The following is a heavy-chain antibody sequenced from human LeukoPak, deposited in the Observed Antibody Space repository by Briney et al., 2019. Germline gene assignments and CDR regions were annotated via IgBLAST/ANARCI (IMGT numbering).Heavy chain of an antibody. D-gene: IGHD3-22*01. Sequence: SQTLSLTCTVSGGSISSYYWSWIRQPPGKGLEWIGYIYYSGSTNYNPSLKSRVTISVDTSKNQFSLKLSSVTAADTAVYYCARVTHYYDSSGPSLDYYYGMDVWGQGTTVTVSS. V-gene: IGHV4-59*01. CDR1: GGSISSYY. CDR2: IYYSGST. J-gene: IGHJ6*02. CDR3: ARVTHYYDSSGPSLDYYYGMDV.